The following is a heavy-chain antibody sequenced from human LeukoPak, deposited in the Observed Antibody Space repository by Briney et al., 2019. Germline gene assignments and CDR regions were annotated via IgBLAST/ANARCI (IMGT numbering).Heavy chain of an antibody. V-gene: IGHV3-21*01. J-gene: IGHJ4*02. CDR3: ARVGAAAGGTYFDY. CDR1: GFTFSSYS. Sequence: GGSLRLSCAASGFTFSSYSMNWVRQAPGRGLEWVSSISSSSSYIYYADSVKGRFTISRDNAKNSLYLQMNSLRAEDTAVYYCARVGAAAGGTYFDYWGQGTQVTVSS. CDR2: ISSSSSYI. D-gene: IGHD6-13*01.